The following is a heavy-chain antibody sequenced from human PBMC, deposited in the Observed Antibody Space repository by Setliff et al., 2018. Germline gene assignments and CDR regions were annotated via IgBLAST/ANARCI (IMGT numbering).Heavy chain of an antibody. CDR3: ARHEEGYCDGGSCPYYFDY. J-gene: IGHJ4*02. CDR2: IYYSGTT. CDR1: GGSISSYY. V-gene: IGHV4-59*08. D-gene: IGHD2-15*01. Sequence: SETLSLTCTVSGGSISSYYWSWIRQPPGKGLEWIAYIYYSGTTNYNPSLKSRVTISVDTSKNQFSLKLSSVTAADTAVYYCARHEEGYCDGGSCPYYFDYWGQGTLVTVSS.